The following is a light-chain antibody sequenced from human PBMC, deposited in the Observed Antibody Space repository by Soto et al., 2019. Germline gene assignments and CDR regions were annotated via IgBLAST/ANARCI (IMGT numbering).Light chain of an antibody. V-gene: IGKV1-9*01. Sequence: DIQLTQSPSFLSASVGDRVTITCRASQGISSYLAWYQQKPGKAPKLLIYAASTLQGGVPSRFSGSGSGTEFTLTISSLQPEDFATYYCQQLNSYPRMYTFGQGTKLEIK. J-gene: IGKJ2*01. CDR3: QQLNSYPRMYT. CDR1: QGISSY. CDR2: AAS.